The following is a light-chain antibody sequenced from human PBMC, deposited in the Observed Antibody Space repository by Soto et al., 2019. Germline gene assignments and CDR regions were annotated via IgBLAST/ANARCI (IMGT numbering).Light chain of an antibody. CDR3: QAGDSSVV. V-gene: IGLV3-1*01. J-gene: IGLJ2*01. CDR1: KLGDKY. Sequence: SYELTQPPSVSVSPGQTASITCSGDKLGDKYACWYQQKPGQSPVLVIYQDSKRPSGIPERFSGSNSGNTATLTISGTQAMDEADYYCQAGDSSVVFGGGTLLTVL. CDR2: QDS.